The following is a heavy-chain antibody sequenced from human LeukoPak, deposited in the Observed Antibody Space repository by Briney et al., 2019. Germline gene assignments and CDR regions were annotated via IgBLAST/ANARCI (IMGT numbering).Heavy chain of an antibody. CDR2: IRSKAYGGTT. J-gene: IGHJ4*02. Sequence: GGSLRLSCTASGFTFGDYAMSWFRQAPGKGLEWVGFIRSKAYGGTTEYAASVKGRFTISRDNAKNSVYLQMNSLRAEDTAVYFCARDYSVAGRRYNFDYWGQGALVTVSS. CDR3: ARDYSVAGRRYNFDY. D-gene: IGHD6-19*01. CDR1: GFTFGDYA. V-gene: IGHV3-49*03.